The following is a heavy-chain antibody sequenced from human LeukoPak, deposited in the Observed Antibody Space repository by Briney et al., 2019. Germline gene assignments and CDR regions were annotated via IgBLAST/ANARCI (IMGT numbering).Heavy chain of an antibody. CDR3: ARWGPRYSYALDY. CDR1: GGSFSGYY. V-gene: IGHV4-34*01. D-gene: IGHD5-18*01. Sequence: SETLSLTCAVYGGSFSGYYWSWIRQPPGKGLEWIGEINHSGSTNYNPSLKSRVTISVDTSKNQFSLKLSSVTAADTAVYYCARWGPRYSYALDYWGQGTLVTVSS. J-gene: IGHJ4*02. CDR2: INHSGST.